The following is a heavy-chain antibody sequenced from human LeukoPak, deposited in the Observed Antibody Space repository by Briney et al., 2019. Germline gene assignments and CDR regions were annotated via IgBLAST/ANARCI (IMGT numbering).Heavy chain of an antibody. J-gene: IGHJ5*02. CDR2: MNPNSGNT. V-gene: IGHV1-8*03. CDR1: GYTFTSYD. CDR3: ARGVGYCSSTSCKLAWFDP. Sequence: VSVKVSCKASGYTFTSYDINWVRQATGQGLEWMGWMNPNSGNTGYAQKFQGRVTITRNTSISTAYMELSSLRSEDTAVYYCARGVGYCSSTSCKLAWFDPWGQGTLVTVSS. D-gene: IGHD2-2*01.